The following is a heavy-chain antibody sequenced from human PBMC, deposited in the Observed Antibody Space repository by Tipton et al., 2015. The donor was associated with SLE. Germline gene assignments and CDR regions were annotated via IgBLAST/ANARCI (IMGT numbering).Heavy chain of an antibody. J-gene: IGHJ3*01. CDR2: IPSPGCT. CDR1: GISISTGHY. Sequence: TLSLTCAVSGISISTGHYWCLFCTSPGPRLEGIGHIPSPGCTEYNPSLKSRVTISVDTSKNQFNLKLRSVTVVDTAMYYCARDHISAPRDAFEGWGQATKVSVS. CDR3: ARDHISAPRDAFEG. D-gene: IGHD6-19*01. V-gene: IGHV4-59*11.